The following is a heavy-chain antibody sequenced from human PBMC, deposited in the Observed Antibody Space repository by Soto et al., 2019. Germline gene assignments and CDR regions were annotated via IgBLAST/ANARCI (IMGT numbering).Heavy chain of an antibody. D-gene: IGHD2-15*01. J-gene: IGHJ4*02. Sequence: EVQLVESGGGLVQPGGSLRLSCAASGFTFSSYWMSWVRQAPGKGLEWVANIKEDGSEKYYVDSVKGRFTISRDNAKNSRYLQMNSLRAEDTAVYYCAQGRRIFDNWGQGTLVTVSS. V-gene: IGHV3-7*01. CDR2: IKEDGSEK. CDR1: GFTFSSYW. CDR3: AQGRRIFDN.